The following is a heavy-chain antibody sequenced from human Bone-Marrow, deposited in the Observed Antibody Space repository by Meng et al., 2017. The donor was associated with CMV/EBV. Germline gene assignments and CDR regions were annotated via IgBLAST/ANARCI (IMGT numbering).Heavy chain of an antibody. CDR1: GASVSSNSAA. J-gene: IGHJ4*02. CDR2: TYYRSKWYN. D-gene: IGHD3-22*01. V-gene: IGHV6-1*01. CDR3: ARDLYYYDSSGYYHPTLDY. Sequence: LSCAISGASVSSNSAAWNWIRQSPSRGLEWLGRTYYRSKWYNDYAVSVKSRITINPDTSKNQFPLQLNSVTPEDTAVYYCARDLYYYDSSGYYHPTLDYWGQGTLVTVSS.